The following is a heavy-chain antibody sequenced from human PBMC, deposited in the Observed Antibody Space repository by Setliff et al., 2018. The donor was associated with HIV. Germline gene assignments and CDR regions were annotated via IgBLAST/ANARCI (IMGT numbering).Heavy chain of an antibody. CDR1: GDSISSRDYY. J-gene: IGHJ3*01. CDR2: VYHSGST. D-gene: IGHD4-17*01. CDR3: ARVQMAYAAFDV. V-gene: IGHV4-39*01. Sequence: SETLSLTCTVSGDSISSRDYYWAWIRQPPGKGLEWLGSVYHSGSTYYNPSLKSRVTISVDTSKNQFSLKLSSVTAADTAVYYCARVQMAYAAFDVWGQGTMVTVSS.